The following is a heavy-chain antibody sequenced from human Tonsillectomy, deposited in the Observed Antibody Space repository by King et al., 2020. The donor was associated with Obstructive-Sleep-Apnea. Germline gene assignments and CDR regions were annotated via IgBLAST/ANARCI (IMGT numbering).Heavy chain of an antibody. CDR2: IKQDGGEK. Sequence: VQMVESGGGLVQPGGSLRLSCTVSGFTFSNYWMTWVRQAPGKGLEWVANIKQDGGEKYYVDSVKGRLTISSDNAKNSLYLQRNSLRAEDTAVYYCARDRPRDDYGDLHEVYWGQGTLVTVSS. CDR1: GFTFSNYW. CDR3: ARDRPRDDYGDLHEVY. D-gene: IGHD4-17*01. J-gene: IGHJ4*02. V-gene: IGHV3-7*01.